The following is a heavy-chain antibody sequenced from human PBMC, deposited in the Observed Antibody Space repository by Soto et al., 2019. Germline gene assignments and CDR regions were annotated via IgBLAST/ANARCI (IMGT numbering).Heavy chain of an antibody. J-gene: IGHJ5*02. D-gene: IGHD3-10*01. V-gene: IGHV3-23*01. CDR3: AKDAVAYNGEWDWFDL. CDR2: IGGSGSSA. CDR1: GFTFKNFA. Sequence: GGSLGLSCVAPGFTFKNFAMTWVRQAPGKGMEWVSAIGGSGSSANYADSVKGRFTVSRDDSKSTLYLQMSGLRVDDTALYYCAKDAVAYNGEWDWFDLWGQGTLVTVSS.